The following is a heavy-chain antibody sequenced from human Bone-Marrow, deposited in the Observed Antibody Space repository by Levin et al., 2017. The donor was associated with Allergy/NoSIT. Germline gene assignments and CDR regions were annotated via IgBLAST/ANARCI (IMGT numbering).Heavy chain of an antibody. V-gene: IGHV4-31*03. D-gene: IGHD1-1*01. CDR1: GDSISSSGYH. CDR2: ISYRGST. Sequence: PSETLSLTCTVSGDSISSSGYHWTWIRQYPNKGLEWIGYISYRGSTYFNPSLKSRLTMSIDTSEQHFSLNLTSVSAADTAIYYCARLDGYSFDYWGQGALVTVSS. CDR3: ARLDGYSFDY. J-gene: IGHJ4*02.